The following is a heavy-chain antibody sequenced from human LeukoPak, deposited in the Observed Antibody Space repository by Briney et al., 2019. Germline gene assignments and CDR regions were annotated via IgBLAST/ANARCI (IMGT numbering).Heavy chain of an antibody. D-gene: IGHD5-12*01. CDR1: RFPFSTYE. V-gene: IGHV3-48*03. Sequence: GGSLRLSCVVSRFPFSTYEMNWVRQAPGKGLEWVSNIHSSGTVKYYSDSVKGRFSISRDNAKSSLYLQMNSLRVEDTAVYYCALLTVASDFDYWGQGALVTVSS. CDR3: ALLTVASDFDY. CDR2: IHSSGTVK. J-gene: IGHJ4*02.